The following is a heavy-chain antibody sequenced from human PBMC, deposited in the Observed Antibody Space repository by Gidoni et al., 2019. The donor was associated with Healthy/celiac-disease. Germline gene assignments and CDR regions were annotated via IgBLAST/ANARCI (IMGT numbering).Heavy chain of an antibody. CDR3: ARDPRGFPYFDY. V-gene: IGHV3-21*01. Sequence: EVQLVESGGGLVKPGGSLRLYCAASGFTFSSYSMNWVRQAPGKGLEWVSSISSSSSYIYYADSVKGRFTISRDNAKNSLYLQMNSLRAEDTAVYYCARDPRGFPYFDYWGQGTLVTVSS. J-gene: IGHJ4*02. CDR2: ISSSSSYI. CDR1: GFTFSSYS.